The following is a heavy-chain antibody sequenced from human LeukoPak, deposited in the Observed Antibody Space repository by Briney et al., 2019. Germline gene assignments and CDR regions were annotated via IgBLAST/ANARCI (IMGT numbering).Heavy chain of an antibody. CDR3: AKYYSSPFFDY. CDR2: IGIPGDT. D-gene: IGHD6-13*01. J-gene: IGHJ4*02. V-gene: IGHV3-23*01. Sequence: GGSLRLSCAASGFTFNSYAMSWVRQAPGKGLEWVSTIGIPGDTYYADSVKGRFTISRDTSKNTLYLQMNSLRAEDTALYYCAKYYSSPFFDYWGQGALVTVSS. CDR1: GFTFNSYA.